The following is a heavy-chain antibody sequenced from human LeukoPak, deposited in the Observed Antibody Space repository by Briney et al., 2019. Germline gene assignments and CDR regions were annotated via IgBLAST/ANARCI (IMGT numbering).Heavy chain of an antibody. Sequence: PGGSLRLSCAASGFTFSGYDMNWVRQAPGKGLEGVSYISSSSSTIYYADSVKGRFTISRDNVKNSLYLQKNRPQDEDTAVYYCASLGGILWFGEFHDYWGQGTLVTVPS. J-gene: IGHJ4*02. CDR2: ISSSSSTI. CDR3: ASLGGILWFGEFHDY. V-gene: IGHV3-48*02. D-gene: IGHD3-10*01. CDR1: GFTFSGYD.